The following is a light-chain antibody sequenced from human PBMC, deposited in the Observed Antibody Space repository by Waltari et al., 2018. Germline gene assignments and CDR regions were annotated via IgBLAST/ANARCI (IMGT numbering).Light chain of an antibody. V-gene: IGKV3-11*01. CDR1: QSVSTS. CDR2: QAS. CDR3: QQRANWPPLT. Sequence: IVLTQSPSTLSLSPGGRATLSCRASQSVSTSLAWYQQKPDQPPRLLIYQASNRATGIPARFSGSGSATDVTLTISSLEPEDFAVYYCQQRANWPPLTFGGGTKVEI. J-gene: IGKJ4*01.